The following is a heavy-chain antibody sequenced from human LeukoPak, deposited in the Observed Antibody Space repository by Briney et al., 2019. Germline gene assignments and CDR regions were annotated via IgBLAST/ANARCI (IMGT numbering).Heavy chain of an antibody. J-gene: IGHJ4*02. D-gene: IGHD3-22*01. V-gene: IGHV1-3*01. Sequence: ASVKVSCKASGYTFTSYAMHWVRQSPGQRLEWMGWINAGNGNTKYSQKFQGRVTITRDTSASTAYMELSSLRSEDTAVYYCARGPPADSSGYYYRFGNDYWGQGTLVTVSS. CDR1: GYTFTSYA. CDR2: INAGNGNT. CDR3: ARGPPADSSGYYYRFGNDY.